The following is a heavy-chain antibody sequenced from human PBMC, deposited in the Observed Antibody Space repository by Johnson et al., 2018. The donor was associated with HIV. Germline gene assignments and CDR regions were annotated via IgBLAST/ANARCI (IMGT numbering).Heavy chain of an antibody. Sequence: VQLVESGGGLVKPGGSLRLSCVASGFIFSNAWMSWVRQAPGKGLEWVARIKTKADGGTTDYAAPVKGRFTISREDSKNSVYLQMNGLKIEDTAVYYCTTDLIVVIPIGAFDVWGQGTMVTVS. D-gene: IGHD3-16*01. CDR1: GFIFSNAW. J-gene: IGHJ3*01. CDR2: IKTKADGGTT. V-gene: IGHV3-15*01. CDR3: TTDLIVVIPIGAFDV.